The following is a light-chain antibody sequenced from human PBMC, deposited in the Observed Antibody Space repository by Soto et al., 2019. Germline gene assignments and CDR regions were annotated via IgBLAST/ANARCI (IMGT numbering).Light chain of an antibody. Sequence: EIVMTQSPATLSVSPGERAIFSCRASQSVDSKLAWYQQKLGQAPRLLIYDASTRATGIPARFSGSGSGTEFTLTISSLQSDDFAMYYCQQYYVRNAVGGGTKV. J-gene: IGKJ4*01. CDR2: DAS. CDR1: QSVDSK. V-gene: IGKV3D-15*01. CDR3: QQYYVRNA.